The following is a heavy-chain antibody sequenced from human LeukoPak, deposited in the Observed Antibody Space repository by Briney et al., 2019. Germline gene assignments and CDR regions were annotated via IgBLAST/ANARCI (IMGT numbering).Heavy chain of an antibody. CDR2: INTISSTK. CDR1: GFTFSSYD. Sequence: GGSLRLSCAASGFTFSSYDMNWVRQAPGKGLEWVSYINTISSTKYYADSVKGRFTISRDNAKNSLSLQMNSLRDEDAAVYYCARGKIGYYYGDYDGYWGQGTLVTVSS. CDR3: ARGKIGYYYGDYDGY. D-gene: IGHD4-17*01. V-gene: IGHV3-48*02. J-gene: IGHJ4*02.